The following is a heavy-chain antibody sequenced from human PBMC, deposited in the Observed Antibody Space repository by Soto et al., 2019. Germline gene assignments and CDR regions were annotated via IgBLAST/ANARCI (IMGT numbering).Heavy chain of an antibody. Sequence: ASVKVSCKASGYTFTGYYMHWVRQAPGQGLEWMGWINPNSGGTNYAQKFQGWVTMTRDTSISTAYMELSRLRSDDTAVYYCARADSGRWKLPAYYFDYWGQGTLVTVSS. J-gene: IGHJ4*02. V-gene: IGHV1-2*04. CDR3: ARADSGRWKLPAYYFDY. CDR2: INPNSGGT. CDR1: GYTFTGYY. D-gene: IGHD1-26*01.